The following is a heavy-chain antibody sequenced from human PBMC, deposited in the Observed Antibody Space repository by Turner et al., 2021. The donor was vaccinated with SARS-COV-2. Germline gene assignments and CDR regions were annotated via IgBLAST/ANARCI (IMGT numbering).Heavy chain of an antibody. V-gene: IGHV1-24*01. Sequence: QVQLVQSGAEAKKPGASVKVSCKVSGYTLPELSMHWLRQAPGKGLEWMGGFDPADVETIYAQKFQGRVTMTEDTSTDTAYMELSSLRSEDTAVYYCATTNAIFGVVTNYSYYYGMDVWGQGTTVTVSS. CDR3: ATTNAIFGVVTNYSYYYGMDV. CDR1: GYTLPELS. J-gene: IGHJ6*02. D-gene: IGHD3-3*01. CDR2: FDPADVET.